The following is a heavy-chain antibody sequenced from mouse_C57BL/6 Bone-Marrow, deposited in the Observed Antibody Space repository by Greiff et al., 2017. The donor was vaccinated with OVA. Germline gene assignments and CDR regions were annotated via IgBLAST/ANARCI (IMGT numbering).Heavy chain of an antibody. Sequence: EVKLMESGGGLVKPGGSMKLSCVASGFTFSNYWMNWVRQSPEKGLEWVAQIRLKCSNYETPYEESGKGRFTISRDDSKSSVYLKMNNLSAEDTGFYYCTHDGSSYGFAYWGKATLVTVSA. D-gene: IGHD1-1*01. CDR2: IRLKCSNYET. CDR1: GFTFSNYW. V-gene: IGHV6-3*01. CDR3: THDGSSYGFAY. J-gene: IGHJ3*01.